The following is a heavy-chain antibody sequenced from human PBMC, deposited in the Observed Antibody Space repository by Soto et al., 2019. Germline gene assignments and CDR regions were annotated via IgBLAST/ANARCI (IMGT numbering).Heavy chain of an antibody. D-gene: IGHD1-26*01. CDR3: ARDTPTIVGATRGWFDP. CDR2: IIPIFGTA. Sequence: QVQLVQSGAEVKKPGSSVKVSCKASGGTFSSYAISWVRQAPGQGLEWMGGIIPIFGTANYAQKFQGRVTSTADESTSTAYMELSSLRSEDTAVYYCARDTPTIVGATRGWFDPWGQGTLVTVSS. V-gene: IGHV1-69*01. J-gene: IGHJ5*02. CDR1: GGTFSSYA.